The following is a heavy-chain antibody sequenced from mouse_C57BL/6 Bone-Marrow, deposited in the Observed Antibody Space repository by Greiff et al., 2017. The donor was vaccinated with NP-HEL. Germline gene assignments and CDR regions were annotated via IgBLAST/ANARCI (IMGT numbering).Heavy chain of an antibody. CDR1: GYTFTDYY. J-gene: IGHJ3*01. D-gene: IGHD2-4*01. CDR3: ARRDYDGFAY. Sequence: VEPGASVKMSCKASGYTFTDYYMNWVKQSHGKSLEWIGVINPYNGGTSYNQKFKGKATLTVDKSSSTAYMELNSLTSEDSAVYYCARRDYDGFAYWGQGTLVTVSA. CDR2: INPYNGGT. V-gene: IGHV1-19*01.